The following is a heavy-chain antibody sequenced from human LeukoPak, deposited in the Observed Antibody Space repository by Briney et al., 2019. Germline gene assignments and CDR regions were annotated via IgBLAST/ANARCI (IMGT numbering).Heavy chain of an antibody. CDR2: INPSGGST. CDR3: ARGDVLLWFGELLQTSFDY. CDR1: GCTFTSYY. J-gene: IGHJ4*02. V-gene: IGHV1-46*01. D-gene: IGHD3-10*01. Sequence: ASVKVSCKASGCTFTSYYMHWVRQAPGQGLEWMGIINPSGGSTSYAQKFQGRVTMTRDTSTSTVYMELSSLRSEDTAVYYCARGDVLLWFGELLQTSFDYWGQGTLVTVSS.